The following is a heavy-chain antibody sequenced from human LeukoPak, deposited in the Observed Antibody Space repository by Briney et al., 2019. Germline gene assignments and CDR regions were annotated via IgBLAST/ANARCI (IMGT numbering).Heavy chain of an antibody. J-gene: IGHJ5*02. Sequence: SGTLSLTWAVYGGSFSGYYWSWIRQPPGKGLEGIGEIKQSGITIYTPSLKSPVTISVDTSKNHSSLKLSSVAAADTAVYYCARGHFWRSNWFDPCGQGTLVTVSS. CDR2: IKQSGIT. V-gene: IGHV4-34*01. CDR1: GGSFSGYY. D-gene: IGHD3-3*02. CDR3: ARGHFWRSNWFDP.